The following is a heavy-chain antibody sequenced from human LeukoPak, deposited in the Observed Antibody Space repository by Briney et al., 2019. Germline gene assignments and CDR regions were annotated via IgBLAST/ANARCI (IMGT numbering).Heavy chain of an antibody. J-gene: IGHJ4*02. CDR3: TTWGVVGATPY. Sequence: GGSLRLSCTASGFTFGDYAMSWFRQAPGKGLEWVGRVKSKTDGGTTDYAAPVKGRFTISRDDSKNTLYLQMSSLKTEDTAVYYCTTWGVVGATPYWGQGTLVTVSS. CDR2: VKSKTDGGTT. CDR1: GFTFGDYA. V-gene: IGHV3-15*01. D-gene: IGHD1-26*01.